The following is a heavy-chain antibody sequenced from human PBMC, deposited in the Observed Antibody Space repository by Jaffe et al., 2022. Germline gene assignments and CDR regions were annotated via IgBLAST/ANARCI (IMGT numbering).Heavy chain of an antibody. CDR2: IYPGDSDT. CDR3: VRSSFLVRRGRYDAFDI. V-gene: IGHV5-51*03. Sequence: EVQLVQSGAEVKKPGESLKISCKGSGYSFTSYWIGWVRQMPGKGLEWMGIIYPGDSDTRYSPSFQGQVTISADKSISTAYLQWSSLKASDTAMYYCVRSSFLVRRGRYDAFDIWGQGTMVTVSS. D-gene: IGHD3-10*01. J-gene: IGHJ3*02. CDR1: GYSFTSYW.